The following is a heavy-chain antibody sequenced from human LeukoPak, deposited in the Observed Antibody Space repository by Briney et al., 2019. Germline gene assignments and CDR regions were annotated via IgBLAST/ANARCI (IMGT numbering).Heavy chain of an antibody. CDR1: GGTFSSYA. CDR3: AREGSTGRPGGY. Sequence: ASVKVSCKASGGTFSSYAISWVRQAPGQGLEWMGWINPNSGGTNYAQKFQGGVTMTRDTSINTAYMELNTLRSDDTAVYYCAREGSTGRPGGYWGQGTLVTVSS. V-gene: IGHV1-2*02. D-gene: IGHD1-26*01. CDR2: INPNSGGT. J-gene: IGHJ4*02.